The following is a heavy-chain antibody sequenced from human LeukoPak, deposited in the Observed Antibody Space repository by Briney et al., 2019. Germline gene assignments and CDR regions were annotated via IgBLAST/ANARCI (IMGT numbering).Heavy chain of an antibody. D-gene: IGHD6-19*01. CDR1: GFIFSSYV. CDR2: ISSSSAYI. CDR3: ATSSIALAGTVDY. Sequence: GGSLRLSCAASGFIFSSYVMTWVRQAPGKGPEWVSSISSSSAYIYYADSVKGRFTISRDNAKSSLFLQMNSLRDEDTAVYYCATSSIALAGTVDYWGQGTLVTVSS. V-gene: IGHV3-21*01. J-gene: IGHJ4*02.